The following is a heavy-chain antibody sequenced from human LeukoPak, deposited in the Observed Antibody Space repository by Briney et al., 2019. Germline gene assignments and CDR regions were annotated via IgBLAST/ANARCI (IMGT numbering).Heavy chain of an antibody. CDR1: GGSISSYY. CDR2: IYYGGST. Sequence: SETLSLTCIVSGGSISSYYWSWIRQPPGKGPEWIGYIYYGGSTNYNPSLKSRVAISVDTSKNQFSLKLSSVTAADTAVYYCARVVLPPGGAFDIWGQGTMVTVSS. J-gene: IGHJ3*02. D-gene: IGHD2/OR15-2a*01. CDR3: ARVVLPPGGAFDI. V-gene: IGHV4-59*01.